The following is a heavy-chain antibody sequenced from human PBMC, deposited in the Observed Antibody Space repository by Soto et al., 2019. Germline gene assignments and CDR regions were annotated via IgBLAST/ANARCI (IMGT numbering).Heavy chain of an antibody. J-gene: IGHJ4*02. Sequence: QVQLVESGGGVVQPGRSLRLSCAASGFTFSSYGMHWVRQAPGKGLEWVAVISYDGSNKYYADSVKGRFTISRDNSKNTLYLQMNSLRAEDTAVYYCAKTPIGWGQGTLVTVSS. CDR3: AKTPIG. V-gene: IGHV3-30*18. CDR1: GFTFSSYG. CDR2: ISYDGSNK.